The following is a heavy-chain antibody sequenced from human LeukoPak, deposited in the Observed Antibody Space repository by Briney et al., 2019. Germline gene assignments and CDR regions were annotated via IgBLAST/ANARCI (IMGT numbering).Heavy chain of an antibody. CDR1: GGSFSGYY. Sequence: PSETLSLTCAVYGGSFSGYYWSWIRQPPGKGLEWIWEINHSRSSNYNPSLKSRVTISVDTSKNQFSLKLSSVTAADTAVYCCARGRGYYYGSGSYYIDYWGQGTLVTVSS. CDR3: ARGRGYYYGSGSYYIDY. CDR2: INHSRSS. D-gene: IGHD3-10*01. V-gene: IGHV4-34*01. J-gene: IGHJ4*02.